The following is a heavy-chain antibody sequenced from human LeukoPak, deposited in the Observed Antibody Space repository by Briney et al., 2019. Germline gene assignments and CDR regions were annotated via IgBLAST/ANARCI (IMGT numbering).Heavy chain of an antibody. J-gene: IGHJ4*02. CDR2: IYSGGST. D-gene: IGHD2-21*02. V-gene: IGHV3-66*01. CDR3: AIQIAYCGGDCYSAPFDY. Sequence: GGSLRLSCAASGFTVSSNYVSWVRQAPGKGLEWVSVIYSGGSTYYADSVKGRFTISRDNSKNTLYLQMNSLRAEDTAVYYCAIQIAYCGGDCYSAPFDYWGQGTLVTVSS. CDR1: GFTVSSNY.